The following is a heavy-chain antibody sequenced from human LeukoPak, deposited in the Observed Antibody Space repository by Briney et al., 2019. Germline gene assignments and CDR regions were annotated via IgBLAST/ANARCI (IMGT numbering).Heavy chain of an antibody. D-gene: IGHD6-19*01. J-gene: IGHJ4*02. CDR2: IHYSGST. Sequence: SETLSLTCSVSGGSISGSPYYWGWIRQTTAKGLEWIGSIHYSGSTYNNPSLKSRGTISVDTSKNQFSLKLSSVTAADTAVYYCARHFVRSGWYHYFDGWGQGTLVTVSS. CDR3: ARHFVRSGWYHYFDG. CDR1: GGSISGSPYY. V-gene: IGHV4-39*01.